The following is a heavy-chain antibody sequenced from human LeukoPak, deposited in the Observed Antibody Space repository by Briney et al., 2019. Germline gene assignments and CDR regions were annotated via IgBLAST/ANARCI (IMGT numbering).Heavy chain of an antibody. CDR3: AKDLDSSGIDY. D-gene: IGHD3-22*01. CDR2: ISWNSGSI. CDR1: GFTFDDYA. V-gene: IGHV3-9*01. J-gene: IGHJ4*02. Sequence: GGSLRLSCAASGFTFDDYAMHWVRQAPGKGLEWVSGISWNSGSIGYADSVKGRFTISRDNSKNTLYLQMNSLRAEDTAVYYCAKDLDSSGIDYWGQGTLVTVSS.